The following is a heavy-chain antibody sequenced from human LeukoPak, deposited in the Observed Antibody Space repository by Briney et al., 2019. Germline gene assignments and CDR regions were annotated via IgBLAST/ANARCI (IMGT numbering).Heavy chain of an antibody. V-gene: IGHV4-4*07. CDR2: IYTSGTT. Sequence: PSETLSLTCSVSGGSISSYYWSWIRQPAGKGLKWIGRIYTSGTTNYNPSLKSRVTMSVDTSKNQFSLKLNSVTSVDTAVYYCARDQTYYDTSGFSLYAFDIWGQGTMVTFCS. CDR3: ARDQTYYDTSGFSLYAFDI. J-gene: IGHJ3*02. D-gene: IGHD3-22*01. CDR1: GGSISSYY.